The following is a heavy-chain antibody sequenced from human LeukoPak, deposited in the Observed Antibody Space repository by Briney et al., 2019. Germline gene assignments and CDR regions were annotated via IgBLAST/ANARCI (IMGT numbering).Heavy chain of an antibody. Sequence: ASVKVSCKASGYTFTGYYIKWVRQAPGQGLEWMGWINPNSGGTNYAQKFQGRVTMTRDTSINTANMELSRLRYDDTAVYYCARDAYLGAFDIWGQGTMVTVSS. V-gene: IGHV1-2*02. J-gene: IGHJ3*02. CDR3: ARDAYLGAFDI. CDR1: GYTFTGYY. CDR2: INPNSGGT. D-gene: IGHD2/OR15-2a*01.